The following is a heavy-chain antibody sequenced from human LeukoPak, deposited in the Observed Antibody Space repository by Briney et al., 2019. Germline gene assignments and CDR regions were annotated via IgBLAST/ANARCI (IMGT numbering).Heavy chain of an antibody. V-gene: IGHV4-59*01. D-gene: IGHD3-3*01. J-gene: IGHJ6*03. CDR1: GGSISSYY. CDR3: ARDRRGNFWSGYYADYYMDV. Sequence: PSETLSLTCTVSGGSISSYYWSWLRQPPGKGLEWIGYIYYSGSTNYNPSLKSRVTISVDTSKNQFSLKLSSVTAADTAVYYCARDRRGNFWSGYYADYYMDVWGKGTTVTVSS. CDR2: IYYSGST.